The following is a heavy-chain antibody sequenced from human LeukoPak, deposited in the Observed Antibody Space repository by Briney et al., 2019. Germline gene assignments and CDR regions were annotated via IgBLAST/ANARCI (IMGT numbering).Heavy chain of an antibody. D-gene: IGHD3-22*01. Sequence: PGGSLRLSCAASGFTFSSYAMSWVRQAPGKGLEWVSAISGSGGSTYYADSVKGRFTIPRDNSKNTLYLQMNSLRAEDTAVYYCAKGPRDYYYDSSGYSPFDYWGQGTLVTVSS. CDR2: ISGSGGST. CDR3: AKGPRDYYYDSSGYSPFDY. CDR1: GFTFSSYA. J-gene: IGHJ4*02. V-gene: IGHV3-23*01.